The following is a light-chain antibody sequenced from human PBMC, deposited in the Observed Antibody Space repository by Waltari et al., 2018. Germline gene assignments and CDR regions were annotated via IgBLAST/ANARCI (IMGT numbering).Light chain of an antibody. CDR1: QSVNSY. Sequence: EIVLTQPPSTMSVSPGARATLSCRASQSVNSYLAWYQQKPGQAPRLLIYDASNRATGIPARFVGSGSGTDFTLTISSLEAEDFAVYYCQERSNWPGGSFGGGTKVDIK. CDR2: DAS. V-gene: IGKV3-11*01. J-gene: IGKJ4*01. CDR3: QERSNWPGGS.